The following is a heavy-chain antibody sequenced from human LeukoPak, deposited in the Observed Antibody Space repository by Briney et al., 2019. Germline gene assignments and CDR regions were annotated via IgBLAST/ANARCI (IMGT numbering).Heavy chain of an antibody. CDR2: ISAYNGNT. J-gene: IGHJ4*02. CDR3: ARASPSGSYYFGY. V-gene: IGHV1-18*01. Sequence: ASVRVSCKASGYTFTSYGITWVRQAPGQGLEWMGWISAYNGNTNYAQKLQGRGTMTTDTSTSTAYMELRSLRSDDTAVYYCARASPSGSYYFGYWGQGTLVTVSS. D-gene: IGHD1-26*01. CDR1: GYTFTSYG.